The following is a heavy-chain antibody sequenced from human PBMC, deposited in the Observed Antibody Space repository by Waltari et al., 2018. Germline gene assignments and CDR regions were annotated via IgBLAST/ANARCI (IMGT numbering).Heavy chain of an antibody. V-gene: IGHV4-39*02. J-gene: IGHJ5*02. CDR3: ARDLYYDFWSGYNWFDP. Sequence: QLQLQESGPGLVKPSETLSLTCTVSGGSISSSSYYWGWIRQPPGKGLEWIGSIYYSGGTYYNPALKSAVTIYGGTSKNQYSPTLTSVTAAGTAVYYCARDLYYDFWSGYNWFDPWGQGTLVTVSS. CDR1: GGSISSSSYY. D-gene: IGHD3-3*01. CDR2: IYYSGGT.